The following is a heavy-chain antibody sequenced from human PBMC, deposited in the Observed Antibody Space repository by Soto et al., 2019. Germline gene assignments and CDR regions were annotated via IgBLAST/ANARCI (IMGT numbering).Heavy chain of an antibody. V-gene: IGHV3-72*01. D-gene: IGHD2-8*01. J-gene: IGHJ4*02. CDR3: ARGYCSNGVCFRPVFDS. CDR2: TRDKANSYTT. Sequence: GGSLRLSCAASGFILSDHYMDWVRQAPGKGLEWVGRTRDKANSYTTEYAASVEGRFTVAGDDSRNSLYLQMNSLKTEDTAVYYCARGYCSNGVCFRPVFDSWGQGTLVTVSS. CDR1: GFILSDHY.